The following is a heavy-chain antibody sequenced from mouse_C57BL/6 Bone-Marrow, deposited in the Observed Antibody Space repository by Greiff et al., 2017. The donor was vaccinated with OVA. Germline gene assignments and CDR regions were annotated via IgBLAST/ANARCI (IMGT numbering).Heavy chain of an antibody. CDR2: INPSNGGT. CDR3: TSYGSYWYLDY. CDR1: GYTFTSYW. Sequence: QVQLQQPGTDLVKPGASVKLSCKASGYTFTSYWMHWVQQRPGQGLEWIGNINPSNGGTNYNEKFKSKATLTVDKSSSKAYMQLSSRTADDSAVYYGTSYGSYWYLDYWGKGTTVTVSS. V-gene: IGHV1-53*01. J-gene: IGHJ1*03. D-gene: IGHD1-1*01.